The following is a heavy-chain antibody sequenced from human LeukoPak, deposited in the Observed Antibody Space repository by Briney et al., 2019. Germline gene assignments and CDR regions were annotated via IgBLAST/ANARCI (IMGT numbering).Heavy chain of an antibody. V-gene: IGHV3-49*03. CDR3: ARSRHSYDSSGFPHY. CDR1: GFTFGDYA. CDR2: IRSKAYGGTT. D-gene: IGHD3-22*01. J-gene: IGHJ4*02. Sequence: GGSLRLSCTASGFTFGDYAMSWFRQAPGKGLGWVGFIRSKAYGGTTEYAASVKGRFTISRDDSKSIAYLQMNSLKTEDTAVYYCARSRHSYDSSGFPHYWGQGTLVTVSS.